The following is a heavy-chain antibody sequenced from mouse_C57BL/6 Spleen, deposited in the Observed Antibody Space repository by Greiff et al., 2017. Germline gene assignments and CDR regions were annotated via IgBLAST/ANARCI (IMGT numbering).Heavy chain of an antibody. CDR2: IDPETGGT. CDR3: TRYYYGGSKKGY. V-gene: IGHV1-15*01. Sequence: VKLQQSGAELVRPGASVTLSCKASGYTFTDYDMHWVKQTPVHGLEWIGAIDPETGGTAYHQKFKGQAILAADKSSSTAYMELRSLTSEDCAVYYSTRYYYGGSKKGYWGQGTTLTVSS. CDR1: GYTFTDYD. J-gene: IGHJ2*01. D-gene: IGHD1-1*01.